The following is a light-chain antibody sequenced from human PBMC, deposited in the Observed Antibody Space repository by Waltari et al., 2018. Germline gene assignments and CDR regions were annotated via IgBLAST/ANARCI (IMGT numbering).Light chain of an antibody. J-gene: IGLJ2*01. Sequence: QSALPQPASVSGPPGQSTTISCTGTCSDVGGYNYVPWYQQHPGKAPKVMIYDVNNRPSGVSHRFSGSKSGNTASLTISGLQAEDEADYYCSSYTSSSTVVFGGGTKLTVL. CDR1: CSDVGGYNY. V-gene: IGLV2-14*03. CDR2: DVN. CDR3: SSYTSSSTVV.